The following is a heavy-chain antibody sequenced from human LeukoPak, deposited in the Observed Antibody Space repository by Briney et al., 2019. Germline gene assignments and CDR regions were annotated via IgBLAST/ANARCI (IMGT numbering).Heavy chain of an antibody. D-gene: IGHD5-18*01. Sequence: GGSLRLSCAASGFTFSSYGMHWVRQAPGKGLEWVAAISYDGSNKYYADSVKGRFTISRDNSKNTLYLQMNGLRAEDTAVYYCAKDKSGGYSYGGFDYWGQGTLVTVSS. V-gene: IGHV3-30*18. CDR3: AKDKSGGYSYGGFDY. CDR2: ISYDGSNK. J-gene: IGHJ4*02. CDR1: GFTFSSYG.